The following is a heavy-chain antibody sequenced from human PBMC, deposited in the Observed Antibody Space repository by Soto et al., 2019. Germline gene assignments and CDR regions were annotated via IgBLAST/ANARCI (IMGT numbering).Heavy chain of an antibody. CDR2: IYYSGST. J-gene: IGHJ5*02. D-gene: IGHD3-9*01. V-gene: IGHV4-59*01. CDR3: ARGHILTGYYKPHNWFDP. CDR1: GGSISSYY. Sequence: SETLSLTCTVSGGSISSYYWIWIRQPPGKGLEWIGYIYYSGSTNYNPSLKSRVTISVDTSKNQFSLKLSSVTAADTAVYYCARGHILTGYYKPHNWFDPWGQGTLVTVSS.